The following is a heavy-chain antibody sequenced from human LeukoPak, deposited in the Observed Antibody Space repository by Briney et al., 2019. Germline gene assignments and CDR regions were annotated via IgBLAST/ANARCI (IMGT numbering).Heavy chain of an antibody. CDR1: GFTVSTNY. CDR3: AKDQMATIIQDPESDDY. D-gene: IGHD5-24*01. J-gene: IGHJ4*02. CDR2: ISGSGGST. V-gene: IGHV3-23*01. Sequence: GGSLRLSCAASGFTVSTNYMSWVRQAPGKGLEWVSAISGSGGSTYYADSVKGRFTISRDNSKNTLYLQMNSLRAEDTAVYYCAKDQMATIIQDPESDDYWGQGTLVTVSS.